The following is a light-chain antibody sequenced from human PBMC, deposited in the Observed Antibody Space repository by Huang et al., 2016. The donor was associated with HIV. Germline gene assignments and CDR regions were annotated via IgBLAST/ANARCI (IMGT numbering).Light chain of an antibody. CDR1: QSVSGAY. J-gene: IGKJ1*01. V-gene: IGKV3-20*01. CDR2: GAS. CDR3: QQYGSSPT. Sequence: EIVLTQSPGTLSVSPGERAPLSCRASQSVSGAYLAWYQQRPGQAPRLLIYGASSSATGIPDRFSGSGSGTDFTLTISRLESEDFAVYYCQQYGSSPTFGQGTKVDIK.